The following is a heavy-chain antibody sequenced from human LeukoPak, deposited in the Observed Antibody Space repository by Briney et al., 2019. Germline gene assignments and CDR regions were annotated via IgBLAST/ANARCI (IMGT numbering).Heavy chain of an antibody. CDR2: INSDGSST. CDR1: GFTFSSYW. J-gene: IGHJ5*02. CDR3: ARVLAVAGTGGFDP. V-gene: IGHV3-74*01. Sequence: GGSLRLSCAASGFTFSSYWMHWVRQAPGKGLVWVSRINSDGSSTSYADSVKGRFTISRDNAKNTLYLQMNSLRADDTAVYYCARVLAVAGTGGFDPWGQGTLVTVSS. D-gene: IGHD6-19*01.